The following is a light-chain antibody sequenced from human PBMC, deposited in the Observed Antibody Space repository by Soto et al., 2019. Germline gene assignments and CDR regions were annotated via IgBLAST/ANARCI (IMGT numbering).Light chain of an antibody. Sequence: DIVLTQSPDSLAVSLGERATINCKSSQSLLYNSNNKNYLAWYQQKPGQPPKLLIYWASTRESGVPDRFSGSGSGTDFTLTVSSLQAEDVAVYYCHHYSSTPYTFGQGTKLQIK. J-gene: IGKJ2*01. CDR3: HHYSSTPYT. CDR2: WAS. V-gene: IGKV4-1*01. CDR1: QSLLYNSNNKNY.